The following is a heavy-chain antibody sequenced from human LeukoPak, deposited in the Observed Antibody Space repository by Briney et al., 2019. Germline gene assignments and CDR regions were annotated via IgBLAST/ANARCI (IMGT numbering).Heavy chain of an antibody. V-gene: IGHV4-39*07. CDR2: INHSGST. J-gene: IGHJ3*02. D-gene: IGHD4-17*01. CDR3: ARDTVTTDDAFDI. CDR1: GGSISSSTYY. Sequence: SETLSLTCTVSGGSISSSTYYWGWIRQPPGKGLEWIGEINHSGSTNYNPSLKSRVTISVDTSKNQFSLKLSSVTAADTAVYYCARDTVTTDDAFDIWGQGTMVTVSS.